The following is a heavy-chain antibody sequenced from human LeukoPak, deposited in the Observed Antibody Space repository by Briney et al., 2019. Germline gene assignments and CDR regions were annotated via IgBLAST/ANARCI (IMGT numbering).Heavy chain of an antibody. V-gene: IGHV1-8*01. CDR1: GYTFTNYE. D-gene: IGHD2-15*01. CDR3: ARDPYRSGAKYYFDY. CDR2: MNPNSGNT. Sequence: GASGKASCKASGYTFTNYEINWVTQAPRQELECMGWMNPNSGNTGYAQKFQGKVTMTSNPSINTAYMELSRLRSEDRAVYYCARDPYRSGAKYYFDYWGQGSLVTVS. J-gene: IGHJ4*02.